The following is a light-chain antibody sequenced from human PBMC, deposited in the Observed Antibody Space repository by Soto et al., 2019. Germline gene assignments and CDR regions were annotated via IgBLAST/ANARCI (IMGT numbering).Light chain of an antibody. CDR1: ESVSDNY. Sequence: EIVLTQSPGTLSLSPGERATLSCRASESVSDNYLAWYHQKPGQAPRLLIYGPSTRATGIPAGFSGSGSGTDFTLTISSLEPEDFAVYYCQQLTDWPPQWTFGQGTKVDIK. CDR3: QQLTDWPPQWT. CDR2: GPS. V-gene: IGKV3-11*01. J-gene: IGKJ1*01.